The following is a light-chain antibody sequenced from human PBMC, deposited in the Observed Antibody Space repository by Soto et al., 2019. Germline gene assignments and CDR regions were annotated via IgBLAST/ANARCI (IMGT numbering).Light chain of an antibody. Sequence: QSVLTQPPSASGSPGQSVTISCTGTSSDVGAYNYVSWYQQHPGKAPKLMIYEVNKRPSGVPDRFSGSKSGNTASLTVSGLQAEDEADYYCISYAGTNNFYVFGTGTQLTVL. V-gene: IGLV2-8*01. CDR2: EVN. CDR1: SSDVGAYNY. J-gene: IGLJ1*01. CDR3: ISYAGTNNFYV.